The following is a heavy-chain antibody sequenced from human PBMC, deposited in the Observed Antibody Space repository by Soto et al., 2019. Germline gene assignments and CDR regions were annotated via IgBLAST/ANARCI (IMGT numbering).Heavy chain of an antibody. CDR2: IIAGNGNT. Sequence: ASVKVSCKASGYTFTSYAIHWVRQAPGQRLEWMGWIIAGNGNTKYSQKFQGRVTITSDTSASTAYMELSSLRSEDTAVYYCARETGYFDYWGQGTLVTVSS. V-gene: IGHV1-3*01. D-gene: IGHD7-27*01. CDR3: ARETGYFDY. J-gene: IGHJ4*02. CDR1: GYTFTSYA.